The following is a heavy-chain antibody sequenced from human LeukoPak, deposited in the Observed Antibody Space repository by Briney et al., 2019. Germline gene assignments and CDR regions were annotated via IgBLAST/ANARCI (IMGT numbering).Heavy chain of an antibody. V-gene: IGHV1-69*02. CDR3: ARFCSSTSCYDYFDY. J-gene: IGHJ4*02. Sequence: SVKVSCKASGGTFSSYTISWGRQAPGQGLEWMGRIIPILGIANYAQKFQGRVTITADKSTSTAYMELSSLRSEDTAVYYCARFCSSTSCYDYFDYWGQGTLVTVSS. CDR2: IIPILGIA. D-gene: IGHD2-2*01. CDR1: GGTFSSYT.